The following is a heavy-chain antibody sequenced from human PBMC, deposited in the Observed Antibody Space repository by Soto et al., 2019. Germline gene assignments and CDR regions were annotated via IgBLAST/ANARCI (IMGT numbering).Heavy chain of an antibody. CDR1: GGSIISGDYY. D-gene: IGHD4-17*01. J-gene: IGHJ6*02. CDR3: AREGATLYGGNSDYYYTMDV. CDR2: IYYSVDS. Sequence: QVQLHESGPGLVKPSQTLSLTCTVSGGSIISGDYYWSWIRQTPGKDLEWFGYIYYSVDSNYNPSLKSRVIISAATSKSQFSLKLSSVTAADTAVYYCAREGATLYGGNSDYYYTMDVWGQGTTVTVSS. V-gene: IGHV4-30-4*01.